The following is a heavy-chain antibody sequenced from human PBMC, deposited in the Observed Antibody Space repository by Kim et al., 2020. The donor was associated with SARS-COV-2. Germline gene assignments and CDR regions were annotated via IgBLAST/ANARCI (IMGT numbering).Heavy chain of an antibody. CDR1: GGSFSGYY. CDR3: ARADHLTYYDYVWGQESWYFDL. Sequence: SETLSLTCAVYGGSFSGYYWSWIRQPPGKGLEWIGEINHSGSTNYNPSLKSRVTISVDTSKNQFSLKLSSVTAADTAVYYCARADHLTYYDYVWGQESWYFDLWGRGTLVTVSS. J-gene: IGHJ2*01. D-gene: IGHD3-16*01. CDR2: INHSGST. V-gene: IGHV4-34*01.